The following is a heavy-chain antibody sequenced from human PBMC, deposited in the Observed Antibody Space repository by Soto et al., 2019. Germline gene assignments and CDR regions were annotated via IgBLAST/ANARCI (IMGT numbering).Heavy chain of an antibody. J-gene: IGHJ4*02. V-gene: IGHV4-34*01. CDR2: INHSGST. Sequence: QVQLQQWGAGLLKPSETLSLTCAVYGGSFSGYYWSWIRQPPGKGLEWIGEINHSGSTNYNPSLKSRVTISVDTSKNQFSLKLSSVTAADTAVYYCARGRGWLVPRFGYWGQGTLVTVSS. D-gene: IGHD6-19*01. CDR3: ARGRGWLVPRFGY. CDR1: GGSFSGYY.